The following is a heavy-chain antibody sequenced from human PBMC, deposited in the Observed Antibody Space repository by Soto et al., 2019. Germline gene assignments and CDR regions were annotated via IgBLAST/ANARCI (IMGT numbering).Heavy chain of an antibody. CDR3: ARQPRGPGYGERGLYFDY. CDR2: VYYSGST. Sequence: SETLSLTCTVSGGSTNSRSDYWGWIRQPPGKGLEWIVSVYYSGSTHDNPSLQSRVTISVDTSRNQFSLNLISVTATDTAVYFCARQPRGPGYGERGLYFDYWGQGTLVTVST. D-gene: IGHD3-16*01. V-gene: IGHV4-39*01. J-gene: IGHJ4*02. CDR1: GGSTNSRSDY.